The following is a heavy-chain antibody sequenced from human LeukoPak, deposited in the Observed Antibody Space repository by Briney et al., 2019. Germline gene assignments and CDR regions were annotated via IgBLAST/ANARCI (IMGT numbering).Heavy chain of an antibody. Sequence: PGESLRLSCAASGFTFSSYWMSWVRQAPGKGLEWVANIKQDGSEKYYVDSVKGRFAISRDNAKNSLYLQMNSLRAEDTAVYYCARESYGDYNDFHFDYWGQGTLVTVSS. CDR3: ARESYGDYNDFHFDY. V-gene: IGHV3-7*01. CDR2: IKQDGSEK. J-gene: IGHJ4*02. D-gene: IGHD4-17*01. CDR1: GFTFSSYW.